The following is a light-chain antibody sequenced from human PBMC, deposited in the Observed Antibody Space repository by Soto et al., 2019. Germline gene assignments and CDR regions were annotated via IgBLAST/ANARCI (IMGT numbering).Light chain of an antibody. Sequence: DIQMTQSPSTLSASVGDRVTITCRASQTIRHYLAWYQQKPGEAPKLLIYDVSTLESGVPSRFGGSGSGTEFSLTITSLQPDDFATYYCQQYNSYTTFGPGTKVHIK. CDR3: QQYNSYTT. V-gene: IGKV1-5*01. CDR2: DVS. CDR1: QTIRHY. J-gene: IGKJ3*01.